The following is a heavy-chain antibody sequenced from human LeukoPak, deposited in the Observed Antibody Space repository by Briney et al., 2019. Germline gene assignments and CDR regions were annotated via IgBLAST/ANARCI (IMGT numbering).Heavy chain of an antibody. CDR3: ARSVGITIFS. D-gene: IGHD3-9*01. J-gene: IGHJ5*02. V-gene: IGHV1-3*02. Sequence: ASVKVSCKASGYTFTSYPIHWVRQAPGQRLEWMGWSNGGNGNTKYSQEFQGRVTMTRDTSTSTVYMELSSLRSEDTAVYYCARSVGITIFSWGQGTLVTVSS. CDR1: GYTFTSYP. CDR2: SNGGNGNT.